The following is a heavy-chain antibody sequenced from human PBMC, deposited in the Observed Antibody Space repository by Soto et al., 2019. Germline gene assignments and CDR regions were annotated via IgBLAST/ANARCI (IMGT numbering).Heavy chain of an antibody. CDR1: GYTFTTYG. CDR2: ISADNGNT. D-gene: IGHD3-3*01. J-gene: IGHJ4*02. Sequence: QVQLVQSGAEVKEPGASVKVSCKASGYTFTTYGTPWVDRAPGQGLEWMGWISADNGNTNYAQKFQDRVTMTTDTSTSTAYMELRSLRSDDTAVYYCARDWSGYWGQGTLVTVSS. CDR3: ARDWSGY. V-gene: IGHV1-18*01.